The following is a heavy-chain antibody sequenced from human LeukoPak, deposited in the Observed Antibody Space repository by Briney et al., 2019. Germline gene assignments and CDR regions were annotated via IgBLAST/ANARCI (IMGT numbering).Heavy chain of an antibody. Sequence: ASVKVSCKASGYTFTSYDINWVRQATGHGLEWMGWMSPSSGNTGYAQKFQGRVTMTRNTSISTAYMELSNLRSEDTAVYYCARVAGSCGGDCYRLLYWGQGTLVTVSS. V-gene: IGHV1-8*01. CDR3: ARVAGSCGGDCYRLLY. J-gene: IGHJ4*02. CDR1: GYTFTSYD. CDR2: MSPSSGNT. D-gene: IGHD2-21*01.